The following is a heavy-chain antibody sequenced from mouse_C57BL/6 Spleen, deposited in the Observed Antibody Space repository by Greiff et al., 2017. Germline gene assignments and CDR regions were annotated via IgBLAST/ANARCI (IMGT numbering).Heavy chain of an antibody. J-gene: IGHJ2*01. V-gene: IGHV1-63*01. CDR1: GYTFTNYW. D-gene: IGHD2-12*01. CDR3: AREGGTTGSYFDY. Sequence: QVQLQQSGAELVRPGTSVKMSCKASGYTFTNYWIGWAKQRPGHGLEWIGDIYPGGGYTNYNEKFKGKATLTADKSSSTAYMQFSSLTSEDSAIYYCAREGGTTGSYFDYWGQGTTLTVSS. CDR2: IYPGGGYT.